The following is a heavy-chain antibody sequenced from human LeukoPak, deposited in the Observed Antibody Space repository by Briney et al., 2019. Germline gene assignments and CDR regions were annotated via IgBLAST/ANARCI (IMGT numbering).Heavy chain of an antibody. CDR1: GGSISSYY. V-gene: IGHV4-4*09. Sequence: SETLSLTCTVSGGSISSYYWSWIRQPPGKGLEWIGYIYTSGSTNYNPSLKSRVTISVDTSKNQFSLKLSSVTAADTAVYYCAGQYSSSASFDYWGQGTLVTVSS. CDR2: IYTSGST. D-gene: IGHD6-6*01. J-gene: IGHJ4*02. CDR3: AGQYSSSASFDY.